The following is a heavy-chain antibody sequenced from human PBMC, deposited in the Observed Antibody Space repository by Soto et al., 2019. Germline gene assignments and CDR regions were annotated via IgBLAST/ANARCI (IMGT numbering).Heavy chain of an antibody. Sequence: QVQLEQSGAEVKRPGASVKVSCKVSGYTVSELSMHWLRQGPGKALEWMGGFDPEAGGKIYTQNFQGRVITTEDTSTDIAYMELTSLTSEDTAVYYCATLHDRSGFHHGYYFASWRQGPLVTVSS. V-gene: IGHV1-24*01. CDR1: GYTVSELS. CDR2: FDPEAGGK. CDR3: ATLHDRSGFHHGYYFAS. D-gene: IGHD3-22*01. J-gene: IGHJ4*02.